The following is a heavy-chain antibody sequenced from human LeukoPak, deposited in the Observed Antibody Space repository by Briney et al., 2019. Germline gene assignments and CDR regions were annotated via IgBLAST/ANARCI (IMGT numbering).Heavy chain of an antibody. CDR2: IKSKTDGGTT. J-gene: IGHJ4*02. V-gene: IGHV3-15*01. D-gene: IGHD3-22*01. CDR1: GFTFSNAW. Sequence: PGGSLRLSCAASGFTFSNAWMSWVRQAPGKGLEWVGRIKSKTDGGTTDYAAPVKGRFTISRDDSKNTLYLRMNSLKTEDTAVYYCTTPRRYYYDSSGYFWGQGTLVTVSS. CDR3: TTPRRYYYDSSGYF.